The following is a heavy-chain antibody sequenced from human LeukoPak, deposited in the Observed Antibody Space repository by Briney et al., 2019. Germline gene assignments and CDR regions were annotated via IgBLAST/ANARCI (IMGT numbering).Heavy chain of an antibody. Sequence: GGSLRLSCAASGFTFSSYGMHWVRQAPGKGLEWVSSISSSSSYIYYADSVKGRFTISRDNAKNSLYLQMSSLRAEDTAVYYCARLYYYDSSGYDPFFDYWGQGTLVTVSS. D-gene: IGHD3-22*01. CDR2: ISSSSSYI. V-gene: IGHV3-21*04. J-gene: IGHJ4*02. CDR1: GFTFSSYG. CDR3: ARLYYYDSSGYDPFFDY.